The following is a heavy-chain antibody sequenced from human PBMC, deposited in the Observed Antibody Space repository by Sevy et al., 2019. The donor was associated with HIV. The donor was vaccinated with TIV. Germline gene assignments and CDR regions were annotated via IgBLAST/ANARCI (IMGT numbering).Heavy chain of an antibody. V-gene: IGHV3-13*01. CDR2: IGTAGDT. CDR3: ARGTRYSGSYYLGDDAFDI. Sequence: GSLRLSCAASGFTFSRYDMHWVRQATGKGLEWVSSIGTAGDTYYLGSVKGRFTISRENAKKSLYLQMNSLRAGDTAVYYCARGTRYSGSYYLGDDAFDIWGQGTMVTV. J-gene: IGHJ3*02. D-gene: IGHD1-26*01. CDR1: GFTFSRYD.